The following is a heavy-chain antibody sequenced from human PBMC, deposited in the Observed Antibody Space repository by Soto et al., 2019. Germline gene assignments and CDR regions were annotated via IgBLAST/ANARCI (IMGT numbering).Heavy chain of an antibody. CDR1: GFTFSSYS. CDR2: ISSSSSYI. J-gene: IGHJ6*02. D-gene: IGHD2-15*01. V-gene: IGHV3-21*01. CDR3: ARDRKGYCSGGSCYSYYYYYYGMVV. Sequence: GGSLRLSCAASGFTFSSYSMNWVRQAPGKGLEWVSSISSSSSYIYYADSVKGRFTISRDNAKNSLYLQMNSLRAEDTAVYYCARDRKGYCSGGSCYSYYYYYYGMVVWGQGTTVTVSS.